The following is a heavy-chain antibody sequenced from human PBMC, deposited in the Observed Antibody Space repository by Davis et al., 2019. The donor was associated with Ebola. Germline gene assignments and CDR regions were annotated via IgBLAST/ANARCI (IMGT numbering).Heavy chain of an antibody. CDR3: ARDTLLWFGDPEY. J-gene: IGHJ4*02. CDR2: ISSSSSYI. Sequence: GSLRLSCAASGFTFSSYSMNWVRQAPGKGLEWVSSISSSSSYIYYADSVKGRFTISRDNAKNSLYLQMNSLRAEDTAVYYCARDTLLWFGDPEYWGQGTLVTVSS. CDR1: GFTFSSYS. V-gene: IGHV3-21*01. D-gene: IGHD3-10*01.